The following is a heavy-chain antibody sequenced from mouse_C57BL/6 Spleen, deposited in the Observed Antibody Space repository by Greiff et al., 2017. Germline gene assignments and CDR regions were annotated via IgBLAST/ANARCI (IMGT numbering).Heavy chain of an antibody. CDR2: IDPNRGGT. J-gene: IGHJ1*03. Sequence: QVQLQQPGAELVKPGASVTLSCKASGYTFTRYWMHWVTQRPGRGLERIGRIDPNRGGTKYNEQFKSKATLTVDKPSSTAYMQLSSLTSEDSAVYYCARYDYEGYFEVWGTGTTVTVSS. CDR3: ARYDYEGYFEV. V-gene: IGHV1-72*01. D-gene: IGHD2-4*01. CDR1: GYTFTRYW.